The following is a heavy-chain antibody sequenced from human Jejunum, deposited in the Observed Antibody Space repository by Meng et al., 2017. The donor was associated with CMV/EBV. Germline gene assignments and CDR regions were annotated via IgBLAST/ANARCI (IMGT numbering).Heavy chain of an antibody. J-gene: IGHJ4*02. CDR2: IYESGST. D-gene: IGHD1-14*01. CDR1: GDSISSGDSY. Sequence: QVQLQESGPGLVKPSQTLSLTCGVSGDSISSGDSYWSWIRQPPGKGLEWIGYIYESGSTSYNPSLESRVTISVDTSKNQFSLKVMSVTAADTAVYYCAREGTNSYYLDYWGQGTLVTVSS. V-gene: IGHV4-30-4*01. CDR3: AREGTNSYYLDY.